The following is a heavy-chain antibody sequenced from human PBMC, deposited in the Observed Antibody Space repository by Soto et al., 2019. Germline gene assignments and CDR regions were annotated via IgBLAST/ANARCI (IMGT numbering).Heavy chain of an antibody. CDR3: AFRNWNYDYYFDY. CDR1: GGSVSSGSYY. V-gene: IGHV4-61*01. D-gene: IGHD1-7*01. CDR2: IYYSGST. J-gene: IGHJ4*02. Sequence: QVQLQESGPGLVKPSETLSLTCTVSGGSVSSGSYYWSWIRQPPGKGLEWIGYIYYSGSTNYNPSLKSRVTISVDTSKNQFSLKLSSVTAEDTAVYYWAFRNWNYDYYFDYWGQGTLVTVSS.